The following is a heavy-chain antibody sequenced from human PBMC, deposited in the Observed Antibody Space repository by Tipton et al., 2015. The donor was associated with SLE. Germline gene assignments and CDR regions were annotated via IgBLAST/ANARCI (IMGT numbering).Heavy chain of an antibody. V-gene: IGHV4-34*01. J-gene: IGHJ4*02. CDR1: VGSFSGYY. D-gene: IGHD4-11*01. CDR2: INHSGGT. Sequence: TLSLTCAVYVGSFSGYYWSWIRQPPGRGLEWIGEINHSGGTNYNPSLKSRVTISVDTSKNQFSLKLSSVTAADTAVYYCARQRLQPGGDYFDYWGQGTLVTVSS. CDR3: ARQRLQPGGDYFDY.